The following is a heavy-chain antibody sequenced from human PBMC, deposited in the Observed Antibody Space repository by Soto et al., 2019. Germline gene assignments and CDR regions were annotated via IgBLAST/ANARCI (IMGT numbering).Heavy chain of an antibody. CDR1: GFTFSSYG. J-gene: IGHJ4*02. CDR3: XXXXXXYYMEYCFDY. D-gene: IGHD1-26*01. V-gene: IGHV3-30*03. Sequence: QVQLVESGGGVVQPGRSLRLSCAASGFTFSSYGMHWVRQAPGKGLEWVAIISYDGNNKKYADSVKGRFTISRDSSKNTLYLQMNSLRAEDTAVXXCXXXXXXYYMEYCFDYWGQGTLVTXSS. CDR2: ISYDGNNK.